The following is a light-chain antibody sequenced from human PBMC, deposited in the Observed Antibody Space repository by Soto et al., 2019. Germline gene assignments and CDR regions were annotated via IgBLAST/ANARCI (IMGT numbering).Light chain of an antibody. CDR1: QSLSSSY. Sequence: EIVLTQSPCTLSLSAGARVPLSCRARQSLSSSYLAWYQQNPPQTPRLLLYGASTRANSIAPRFSGSGSGTDLTPPTSSIQHEDFAVYYCQQYGSSQITFGQGTQLEIK. CDR3: QQYGSSQIT. CDR2: GAS. J-gene: IGKJ5*01. V-gene: IGKV3-20*01.